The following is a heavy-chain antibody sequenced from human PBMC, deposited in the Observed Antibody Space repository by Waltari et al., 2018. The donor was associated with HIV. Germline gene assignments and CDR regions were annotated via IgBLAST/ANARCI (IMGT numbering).Heavy chain of an antibody. Sequence: QMQLQQWGTGLLKPSETLSLTCAVDGGSFSGYYWNWIRQPPGRGLEWIGEINHSGSTNYSPSLKSRVTISVDTSKNQFSLKLSSVTAADTAVYYCARGRQRITMVVVARPGAFDVWGQGTVVTVSS. CDR3: ARGRQRITMVVVARPGAFDV. CDR1: GGSFSGYY. CDR2: INHSGST. D-gene: IGHD3-22*01. J-gene: IGHJ3*01. V-gene: IGHV4-34*01.